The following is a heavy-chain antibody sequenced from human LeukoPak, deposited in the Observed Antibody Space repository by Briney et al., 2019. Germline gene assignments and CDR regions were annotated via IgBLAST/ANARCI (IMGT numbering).Heavy chain of an antibody. CDR1: GFTFSSYG. J-gene: IGHJ4*02. CDR3: ARGTALPGVDY. V-gene: IGHV3-7*01. D-gene: IGHD3-10*01. CDR2: INHDGSEK. Sequence: GGSLRLSCAASGFTFSSYGMNWFRQAPGRLEWVANINHDGSEKNYVDSVEGRFTITRDNTKKSLYLQMNSLGAEDTAVYYCARGTALPGVDYWGQGTLVIVSS.